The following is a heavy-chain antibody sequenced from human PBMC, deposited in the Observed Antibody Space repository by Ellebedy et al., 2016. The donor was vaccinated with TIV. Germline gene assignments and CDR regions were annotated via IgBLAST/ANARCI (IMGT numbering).Heavy chain of an antibody. Sequence: ASVKVSCKASGGTFSSYAISWVRQAPGQGLEWMGGIIPILGIANYAQKFQGRVTITADKSTSTAYMELSSLRSEDTAVYYCARGGVEGSGSYRIIDYWGQGTLVTVSS. V-gene: IGHV1-69*10. CDR1: GGTFSSYA. CDR3: ARGGVEGSGSYRIIDY. D-gene: IGHD3-10*01. CDR2: IIPILGIA. J-gene: IGHJ4*02.